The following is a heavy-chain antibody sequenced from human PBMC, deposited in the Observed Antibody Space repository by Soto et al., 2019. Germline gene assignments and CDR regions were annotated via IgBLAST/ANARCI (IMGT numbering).Heavy chain of an antibody. V-gene: IGHV3-48*01. D-gene: IGHD4-17*01. J-gene: IGHJ3*02. Sequence: GGPLRLSSPASGFTFSSSSMNWVRQAPGKGLEWVSYISSSSSTIYYADSVKGRFTISRDNAKNSLYLQMNSLRAEDTAVYYCAKTTVTTREAFDIWGQGTMVTVSS. CDR1: GFTFSSSS. CDR2: ISSSSSTI. CDR3: AKTTVTTREAFDI.